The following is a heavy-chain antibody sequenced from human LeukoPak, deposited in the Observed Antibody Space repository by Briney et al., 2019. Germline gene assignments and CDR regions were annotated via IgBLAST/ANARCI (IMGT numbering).Heavy chain of an antibody. D-gene: IGHD2-15*01. CDR2: VDPEDGQT. CDR1: GYTFTDNY. Sequence: ASVKISCKASGYTFTDNYIQWVRQAPEKGLEWVGRVDPEDGQTFFPEKFQGRVTIMADTSTDTTYLELRSLRSDDTAVYYCATGGYQLLPFESWGQGTLVTVSS. CDR3: ATGGYQLLPFES. V-gene: IGHV1-69-2*01. J-gene: IGHJ4*02.